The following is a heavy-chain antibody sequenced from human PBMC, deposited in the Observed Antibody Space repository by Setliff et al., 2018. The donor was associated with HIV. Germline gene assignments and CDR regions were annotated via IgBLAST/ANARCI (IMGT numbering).Heavy chain of an antibody. V-gene: IGHV4-59*11. D-gene: IGHD2-2*01. CDR1: GGSISNQY. CDR3: ARGYNKIVLVPAANPLDY. J-gene: IGHJ4*02. CDR2: IYYSGTT. Sequence: SETLSLTCTVSGGSISNQYWSWIRQPQGKGLEWIGYIYYSGTTHYNPSLKSRFTISRDNAKNSLYLQMHSLKAEDTAVYYCARGYNKIVLVPAANPLDYWGQGTLVTVSS.